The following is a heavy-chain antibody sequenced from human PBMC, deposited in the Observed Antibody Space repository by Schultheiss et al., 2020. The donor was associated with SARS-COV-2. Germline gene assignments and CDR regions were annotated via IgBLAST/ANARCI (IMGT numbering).Heavy chain of an antibody. Sequence: GGSLRLSFAASGFTFDDYAMHWVRQAPGKGLEWVSGISWNSGSIVYADSVKGRFTISRDNAKNSLYLQMTSLRAEDTALYYCAKDSLHYYDSSGYYHYWGQGTLVTVSS. CDR2: ISWNSGSI. V-gene: IGHV3-9*01. J-gene: IGHJ4*02. D-gene: IGHD3-22*01. CDR1: GFTFDDYA. CDR3: AKDSLHYYDSSGYYHY.